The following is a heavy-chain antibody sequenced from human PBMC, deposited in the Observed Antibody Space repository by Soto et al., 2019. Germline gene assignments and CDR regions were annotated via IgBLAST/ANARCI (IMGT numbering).Heavy chain of an antibody. Sequence: QVQLVQSGAEVKKPGASVKVSCKASGYTFTSYGISWVRQAPGQGLEWMGWISAYNGNTNYAQKLQGRVTITTDTCTRRDFMESRSRRSENPARCCGPIVWWCLLLCGGVAVELWGQGTMGNASS. CDR1: GYTFTSYG. CDR3: PIVWWCLLLCGGVAVEL. V-gene: IGHV1-18*01. CDR2: ISAYNGNT. J-gene: IGHJ3*01. D-gene: IGHD2-21*02.